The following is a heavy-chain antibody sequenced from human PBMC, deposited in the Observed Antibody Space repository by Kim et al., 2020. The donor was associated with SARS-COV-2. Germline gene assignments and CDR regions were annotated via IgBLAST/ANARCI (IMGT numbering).Heavy chain of an antibody. CDR2: INHSGST. J-gene: IGHJ2*01. Sequence: SQTLSLTCAVYGGSFSGYYWSWIRQPPGKGLEWIGEINHSGSTNYNPSLKSRVTISVDTSKNQFSLKLSSVTAADTAVYYCAREGGYSYVKDFDLWGRGTLVTVSS. CDR3: AREGGYSYVKDFDL. D-gene: IGHD5-18*01. CDR1: GGSFSGYY. V-gene: IGHV4-34*01.